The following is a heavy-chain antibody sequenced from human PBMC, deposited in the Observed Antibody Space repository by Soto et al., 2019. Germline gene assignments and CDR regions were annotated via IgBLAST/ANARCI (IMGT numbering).Heavy chain of an antibody. CDR2: ISAYNGNT. CDR3: AQITTHYYYYGMDV. J-gene: IGHJ6*02. D-gene: IGHD4-4*01. CDR1: GYTFTSYG. Sequence: QVQLVQSGAEVKKPGASVKVSCKASGYTFTSYGISWVRQAPGQGLEWMGWISAYNGNTNYAQKLQGRVTMTTDTSTRTAYMELRSMRSDDTAVYYCAQITTHYYYYGMDVWGQGTTVTVSS. V-gene: IGHV1-18*01.